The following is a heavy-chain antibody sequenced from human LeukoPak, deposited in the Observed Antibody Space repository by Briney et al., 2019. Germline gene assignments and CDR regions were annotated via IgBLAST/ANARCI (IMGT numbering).Heavy chain of an antibody. V-gene: IGHV1-2*02. D-gene: IGHD4-17*01. Sequence: ASVKVSCKASGYTFTGYYMHWVRQAPGQGLEWMGWINPNSGGTNYAQKFQGRVTMTRDTSISTAYMELSRLRSDDTAVYYCARDASYDYGDYAGENYLDYWGQGTLVTVSS. CDR3: ARDASYDYGDYAGENYLDY. J-gene: IGHJ4*02. CDR1: GYTFTGYY. CDR2: INPNSGGT.